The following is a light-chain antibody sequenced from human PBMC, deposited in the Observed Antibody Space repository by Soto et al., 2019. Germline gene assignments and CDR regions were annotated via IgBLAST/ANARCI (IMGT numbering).Light chain of an antibody. J-gene: IGLJ1*01. CDR1: SSDVGSYNL. V-gene: IGLV2-23*01. CDR2: EGS. Sequence: LTQPASVSGSPGQSITISCTGTSSDVGSYNLVSWYQQHPGKAPKLMIYEGSKRPSGVSNRFSGSKSGNTASLTISGLQAEDEADYYCCSYAGSSTSLYVFGTGTKVTVL. CDR3: CSYAGSSTSLYV.